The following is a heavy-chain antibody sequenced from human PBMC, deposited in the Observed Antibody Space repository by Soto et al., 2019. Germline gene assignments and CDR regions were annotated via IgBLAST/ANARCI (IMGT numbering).Heavy chain of an antibody. D-gene: IGHD3-22*01. CDR1: GGPFSSYA. CDR3: ARDGPDRRWFDP. CDR2: IIPIFGTA. J-gene: IGHJ5*02. V-gene: IGHV1-69*13. Sequence: SSVKVSCKASGGPFSSYAISWVRQAPGQGLEWMGGIIPIFGTANYAQKFQGRVTITADESTSTAYMELSSLRSEDTAVYYCARDGPDRRWFDPWGQGTLVTVSS.